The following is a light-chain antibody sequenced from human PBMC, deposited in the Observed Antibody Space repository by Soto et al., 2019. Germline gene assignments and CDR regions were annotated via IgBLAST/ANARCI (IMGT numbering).Light chain of an antibody. V-gene: IGKV3-11*01. J-gene: IGKJ5*01. CDR3: QLYGISPH. CDR1: QSVSSY. CDR2: DAS. Sequence: EIVLTQSPATLSLSPGERATLSCRASQSVSSYLAWYQQKPGQAPRLLIYDASNRATGIPARFSGSGSGTDFTLTISSLQSEDFAVYYCQLYGISPHFGQGTRLEIK.